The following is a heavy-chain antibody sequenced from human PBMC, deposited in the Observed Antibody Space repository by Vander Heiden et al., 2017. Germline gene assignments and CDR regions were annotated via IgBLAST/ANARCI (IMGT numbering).Heavy chain of an antibody. V-gene: IGHV3-43*01. CDR3: AKDGWGGAFDI. CDR1: GFPFDDYT. Sequence: EVQLVESGGVVVQPGGSLRLSCAASGFPFDDYTMPWVRQAPGKGLEWVSLISWDGGSTYYADSVKGRFTISRDNSKNSLYLQMNSLRTEDTALYYCAKDGWGGAFDIWGQGTMVTVSS. CDR2: ISWDGGST. J-gene: IGHJ3*02. D-gene: IGHD3-16*01.